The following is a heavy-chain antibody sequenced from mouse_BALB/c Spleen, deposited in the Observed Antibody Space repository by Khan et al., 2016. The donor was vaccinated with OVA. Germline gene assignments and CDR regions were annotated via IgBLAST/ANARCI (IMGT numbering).Heavy chain of an antibody. Sequence: VQLKESGPGLVKPSQSLSLTCTVTGYSITSGYGWNWIRQFPGNKLEWMAYISYSGSTNYHPCLKSRISITRDTSKNQLFLQLNSVTTEDTATYYCARTARFKYWGQGTTLTVSA. J-gene: IGHJ2*01. V-gene: IGHV3-2*02. CDR1: GYSITSGYG. D-gene: IGHD1-2*01. CDR2: ISYSGST. CDR3: ARTARFKY.